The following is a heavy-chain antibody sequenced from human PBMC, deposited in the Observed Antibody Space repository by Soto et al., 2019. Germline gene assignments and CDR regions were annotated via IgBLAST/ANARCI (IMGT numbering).Heavy chain of an antibody. CDR2: INPNSGGT. CDR3: ARDLVGYYDSSGYYNRGYNWFDP. D-gene: IGHD3-22*01. J-gene: IGHJ5*02. V-gene: IGHV1-2*04. CDR1: GYTFTGYY. Sequence: ASLKFSCKASGYTFTGYYMHWVRQAPGQGLEWMGWINPNSGGTNYAQKFQGWVTMTRGASSSTAYMELSRLRSDDTAVYYCARDLVGYYDSSGYYNRGYNWFDPWGQGTLVTVSS.